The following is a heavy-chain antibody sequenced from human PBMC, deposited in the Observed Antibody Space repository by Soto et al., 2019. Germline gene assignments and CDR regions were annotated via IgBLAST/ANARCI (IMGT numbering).Heavy chain of an antibody. CDR2: IYYSGST. Sequence: QVQLQESGPGLVKPSQTLSLTCTVSGGSISSGGYYWSWIRQHPGKVLEWIGYIYYSGSTYYNPYLKSRVTISVDTSNNQFSLKLSSVTAADTAVYYCARDRNSGYWVDAFDIWGQGTMVTVSS. CDR1: GGSISSGGYY. D-gene: IGHD3-22*01. J-gene: IGHJ3*02. V-gene: IGHV4-31*03. CDR3: ARDRNSGYWVDAFDI.